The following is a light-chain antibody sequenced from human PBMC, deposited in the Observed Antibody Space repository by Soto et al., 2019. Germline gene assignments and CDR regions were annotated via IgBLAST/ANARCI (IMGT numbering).Light chain of an antibody. V-gene: IGKV3-15*01. CDR1: QRVNSN. J-gene: IGKJ5*01. Sequence: EIVMTQSPGTLSVSPGERATLSCRASQRVNSNLAWYQQKPGQAPRLLLYGASTRATGVPARFSGSGSGTHFTLTISSLEPEDFAVYYCQQRSNLPPTFGQGTRLEIK. CDR3: QQRSNLPPT. CDR2: GAS.